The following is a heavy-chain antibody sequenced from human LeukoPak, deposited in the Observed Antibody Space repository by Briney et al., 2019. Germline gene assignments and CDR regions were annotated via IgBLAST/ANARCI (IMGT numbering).Heavy chain of an antibody. D-gene: IGHD3-22*01. Sequence: GGSLRLSCAASGFTVSTNYMSWVRQAPGMGLEWVPIIYSGDSTSYTDSVKGRFTISRDSSKNTLYLQMNGLRAEDTAVYFCAREAYYHDSSGYYYPDYWGQGTLVTVSS. CDR2: IYSGDST. CDR3: AREAYYHDSSGYYYPDY. J-gene: IGHJ4*02. CDR1: GFTVSTNY. V-gene: IGHV3-66*02.